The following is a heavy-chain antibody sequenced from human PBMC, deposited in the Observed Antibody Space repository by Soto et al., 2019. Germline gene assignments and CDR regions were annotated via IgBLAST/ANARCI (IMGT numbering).Heavy chain of an antibody. CDR3: ARGYMVRGATRWSSFDS. CDR1: GFTFSSYG. V-gene: IGHV3-33*01. CDR2: IWYDGSNK. Sequence: QVQLVEYGGGVVQPGGSLRLSCAASGFTFSSYGRHWVRQAPGKGLEGVAVIWYDGSNKYYADSVKGRFTISRDNSKNTLYLQMNSLRAEHTAVYYCARGYMVRGATRWSSFDSWGQGTLVTVSS. J-gene: IGHJ4*02. D-gene: IGHD3-10*01.